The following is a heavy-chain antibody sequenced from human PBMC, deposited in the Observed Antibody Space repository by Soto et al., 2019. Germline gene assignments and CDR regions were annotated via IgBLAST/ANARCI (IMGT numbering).Heavy chain of an antibody. CDR3: ARASGYYYYMDV. Sequence: PGGSLRLSCAASGFTFSDHYMSWIRLAPGKGLEWLSYISGSDSTIYYADSVKGRFTISRDNAKNSLYLQMNSLRAEDTAVYYCARASGYYYYMDVWGKGTPVTVSS. J-gene: IGHJ6*03. CDR2: ISGSDSTI. D-gene: IGHD6-6*01. CDR1: GFTFSDHY. V-gene: IGHV3-11*01.